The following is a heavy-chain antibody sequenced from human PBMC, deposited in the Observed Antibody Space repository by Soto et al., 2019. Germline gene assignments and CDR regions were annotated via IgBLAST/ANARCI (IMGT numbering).Heavy chain of an antibody. D-gene: IGHD6-13*01. CDR2: IYYSGST. J-gene: IGHJ3*02. Sequence: ASETLSLTCTVSGDSISSYYWNWIRQPPGKGLEWIGYIYYSGSTNYNPSIKSRVTISVDTSKNQFSLKLSSVTAADTAIYYCARGYSSSLRYAFDIWGQGTMVT. CDR3: ARGYSSSLRYAFDI. V-gene: IGHV4-59*01. CDR1: GDSISSYY.